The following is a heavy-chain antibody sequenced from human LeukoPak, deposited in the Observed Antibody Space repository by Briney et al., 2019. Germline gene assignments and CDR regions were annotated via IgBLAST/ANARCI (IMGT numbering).Heavy chain of an antibody. CDR3: ARSYKSGIVVVPAADYWFDP. CDR2: INPNSGGT. J-gene: IGHJ5*02. CDR1: GYTFTGYY. Sequence: ASVKVSCKASGYTFTGYYMHWVRQAPGQGLEWMGWINPNSGGTNYAQKFQGRVTMTRDTSISTAYMELSRLRSDDTAVYYCARSYKSGIVVVPAADYWFDPWGQGTLVTASS. D-gene: IGHD2-2*01. V-gene: IGHV1-2*02.